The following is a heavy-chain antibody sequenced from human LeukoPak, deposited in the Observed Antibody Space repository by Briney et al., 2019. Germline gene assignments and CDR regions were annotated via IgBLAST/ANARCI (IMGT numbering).Heavy chain of an antibody. D-gene: IGHD2-2*01. CDR3: ARDRLTLGYCSSTSCYSRYYYYYYGMDV. V-gene: IGHV1-69*13. CDR2: IIPIFGTA. CDR1: GGTFSSYA. J-gene: IGHJ6*02. Sequence: ASVKVSCKASGGTFSSYAISWVRQAPGQGLEWMGGIIPIFGTANYAQKFQGRVTITADESTSTAYMELSSLRSEDTAVYYCARDRLTLGYCSSTSCYSRYYYYYYGMDVWGQATTVTVSS.